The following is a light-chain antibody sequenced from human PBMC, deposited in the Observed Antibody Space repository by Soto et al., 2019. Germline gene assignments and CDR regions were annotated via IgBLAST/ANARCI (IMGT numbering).Light chain of an antibody. Sequence: ELVLTQSPGTLSLSPGERATLSCRASQSVSSSYLAWYQQKPGQAPRLLIYGASSRATGIPDRFSGSGSGTDFTITISRREPEDFAVYYYHQYDSSPPITFGQGKRLEIK. CDR2: GAS. J-gene: IGKJ5*01. V-gene: IGKV3-20*01. CDR3: HQYDSSPPIT. CDR1: QSVSSSY.